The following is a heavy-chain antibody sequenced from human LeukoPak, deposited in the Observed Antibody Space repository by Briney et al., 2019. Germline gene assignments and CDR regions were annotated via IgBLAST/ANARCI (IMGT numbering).Heavy chain of an antibody. D-gene: IGHD3-10*01. Sequence: SETLSLTCTVSAYSISSGYYWGWIRQPPGKGLEWIGSIYHSGRAYYNPSLKSRVTISVDTSKNQFSLKLSSVTAADTAVYYCARRAGWFGEYAFDIWGQGTMVTVSS. J-gene: IGHJ3*02. CDR1: AYSISSGYY. CDR3: ARRAGWFGEYAFDI. V-gene: IGHV4-38-2*02. CDR2: IYHSGRA.